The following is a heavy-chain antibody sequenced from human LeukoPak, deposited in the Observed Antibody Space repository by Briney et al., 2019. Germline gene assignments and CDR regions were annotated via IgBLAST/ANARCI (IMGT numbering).Heavy chain of an antibody. Sequence: SETLSLTCAVYGGSFSGYYWSWIRQPPGKGLEWIGEINHSGSTNYNPSLKSRVTISVDTSKNQFSLKLSSVTAADTAVYYCAGCRSQRGYSYGYLPHYFDYWGQGTLVTVSS. CDR3: AGCRSQRGYSYGYLPHYFDY. J-gene: IGHJ4*02. CDR1: GGSFSGYY. D-gene: IGHD5-18*01. V-gene: IGHV4-34*01. CDR2: INHSGST.